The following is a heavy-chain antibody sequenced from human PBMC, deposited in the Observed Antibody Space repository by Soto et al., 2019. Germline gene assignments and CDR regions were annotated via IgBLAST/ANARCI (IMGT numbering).Heavy chain of an antibody. CDR1: GFTLSGFD. CDR3: TRRYCSGGGCYSDFDY. D-gene: IGHD2-15*01. CDR2: IKTKVESYAT. Sequence: EVQLVESGGGLVQPGGSLKLSCAASGFTLSGFDIHWVRQASGEGLEWVGRIKTKVESYATELAASVKGRFTISRDDPKNTAYLEMNRLKTEDTAVYYCTRRYCSGGGCYSDFDYWGQGTLVTVSS. V-gene: IGHV3-73*01. J-gene: IGHJ4*02.